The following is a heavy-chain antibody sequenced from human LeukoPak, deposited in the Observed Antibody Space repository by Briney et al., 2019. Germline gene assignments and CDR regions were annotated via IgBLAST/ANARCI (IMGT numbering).Heavy chain of an antibody. CDR3: AKGLKYYDFWSGYPLYMDV. J-gene: IGHJ6*03. CDR2: ISGSGGST. Sequence: AGSLRLSCAASGFTFSSYAMSWVRQAPGKGLEWVSAISGSGGSTYYADSVKGRFTISRDNSKNTLYLQMNSLRAEDTAVYYCAKGLKYYDFWSGYPLYMDVWGKGTTVTVSS. CDR1: GFTFSSYA. D-gene: IGHD3-3*01. V-gene: IGHV3-23*01.